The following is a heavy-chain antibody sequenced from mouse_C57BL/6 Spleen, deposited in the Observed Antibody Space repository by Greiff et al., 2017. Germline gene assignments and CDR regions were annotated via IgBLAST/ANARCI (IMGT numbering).Heavy chain of an antibody. CDR2: ISYSGST. Sequence: DVKLQESGPGMVKPSQSLSLPCTVTGYSITSGYDWHWIRHFPGNKLEWMGYISYSGSTNYNPSLKSRISITHDTSKNHFFLKLNSVTTEDTATYYCARARNSSYWYFDVWGTGTTVTVSS. CDR3: ARARNSSYWYFDV. D-gene: IGHD1-1*01. CDR1: GYSITSGYD. V-gene: IGHV3-1*01. J-gene: IGHJ1*03.